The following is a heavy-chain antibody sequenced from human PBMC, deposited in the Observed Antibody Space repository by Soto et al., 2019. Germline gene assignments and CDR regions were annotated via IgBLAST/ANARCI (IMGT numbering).Heavy chain of an antibody. CDR1: GYTFTSYD. D-gene: IGHD3-3*01. CDR2: MNPNSGNT. J-gene: IGHJ5*02. Sequence: ASVKVSCKASGYTFTSYDINWVRQTTGQGLEWMGWMNPNSGNTGYAQKFQGRVTMTRNTSISTAYMELSSLRSEDTAVYYCARGYEGHYDFWRFDPWGQGTLVTVSS. V-gene: IGHV1-8*01. CDR3: ARGYEGHYDFWRFDP.